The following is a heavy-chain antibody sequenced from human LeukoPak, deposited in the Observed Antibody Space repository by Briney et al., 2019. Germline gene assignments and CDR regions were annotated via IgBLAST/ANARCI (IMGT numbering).Heavy chain of an antibody. D-gene: IGHD3-22*01. J-gene: IGHJ6*03. CDR3: TRDRPTYDSSGYYYDSKYYYYMDV. Sequence: GALRLSCTASGFTFGDYAMSWFRPAPGKGLEWVGFIRSKAYGGTTEYAASVKGRFTISRDDSKSIAYLQMNSLKTEDTAVYYCTRDRPTYDSSGYYYDSKYYYYMDVWGKGTTVTVSS. V-gene: IGHV3-49*03. CDR2: IRSKAYGGTT. CDR1: GFTFGDYA.